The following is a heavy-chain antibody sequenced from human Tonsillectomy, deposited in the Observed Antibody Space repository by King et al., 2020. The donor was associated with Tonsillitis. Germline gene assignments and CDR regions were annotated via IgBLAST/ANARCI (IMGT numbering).Heavy chain of an antibody. CDR3: ARLAVRRLIMTDFDS. J-gene: IGHJ4*02. CDR1: GGSMVDEY. CDR2: IYFGGNT. Sequence: VQLQESGPGLVKPSETLSLSCTVSGGSMVDEYLNWIRQPPGKGLEWIGYIYFGGNTNYNPSLESRVTISTDASKNQFSLNLRSVTAADTAIYYCARLAVRRLIMTDFDSWGQGMLVTVSS. V-gene: IGHV4-59*08. D-gene: IGHD3-10*01.